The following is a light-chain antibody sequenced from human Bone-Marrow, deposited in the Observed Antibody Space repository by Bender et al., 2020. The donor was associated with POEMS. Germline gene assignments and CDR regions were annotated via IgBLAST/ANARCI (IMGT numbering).Light chain of an antibody. CDR2: DVS. CDR3: CSYTSSYTFV. J-gene: IGLJ1*01. Sequence: QSPLTQPASVSASRGQSITISCTGTSSDVAAYNYVSWYQQHPGKAPTVIIFDVSSRPSGVSGRFSGSKSGNTASLTISRLHTEDEADYYCCSYTSSYTFVFGTGTKVTVL. V-gene: IGLV2-14*01. CDR1: SSDVAAYNY.